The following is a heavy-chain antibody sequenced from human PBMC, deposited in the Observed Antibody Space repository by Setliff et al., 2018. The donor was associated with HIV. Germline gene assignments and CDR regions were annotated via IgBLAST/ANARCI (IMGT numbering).Heavy chain of an antibody. J-gene: IGHJ6*03. CDR1: GFIFNNYA. D-gene: IGHD3-9*01. CDR3: VKDGSLTGRYYHYMDI. Sequence: GGSLRLSCAGSGFIFNNYAMYWVRQAPGKGLECVAGITWDGEMTAYAESTKGRFTISRDNARKSLYLQMNSLTTEDTALYYCVKDGSLTGRYYHYMDIWGKGTTVTVSS. CDR2: ITWDGEMT. V-gene: IGHV3-9*01.